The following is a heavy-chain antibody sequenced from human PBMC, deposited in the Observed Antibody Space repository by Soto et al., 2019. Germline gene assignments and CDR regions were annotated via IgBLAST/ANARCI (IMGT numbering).Heavy chain of an antibody. D-gene: IGHD4-17*01. CDR3: ARDYARYYYYYGMDV. Sequence: QSGGSLRLSCAASGFTFSSYWMHWVRQAPGKGLVWVSRINSDGSSTSYADSVKGRFTISRDNAKNTLYLQMNSLRAEDTAVYYCARDYARYYYYYGMDVWGQGTTVTVSS. J-gene: IGHJ6*02. V-gene: IGHV3-74*01. CDR1: GFTFSSYW. CDR2: INSDGSST.